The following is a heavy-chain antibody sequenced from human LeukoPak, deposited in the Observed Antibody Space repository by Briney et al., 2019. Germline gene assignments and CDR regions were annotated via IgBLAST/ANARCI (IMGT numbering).Heavy chain of an antibody. CDR3: AREEVELWSGFGY. CDR1: GFTFTTYR. Sequence: PGGSLRLSCAASGFTFTTYRMHWVRQAPGKGLEHVSGISSDGGSTYYANSVTGRFTISRDNSKNTLYLQMGSLRGEDMAVYSCAREEVELWSGFGYWGQGTLVTVS. CDR2: ISSDGGST. J-gene: IGHJ4*02. D-gene: IGHD5-18*01. V-gene: IGHV3-64*01.